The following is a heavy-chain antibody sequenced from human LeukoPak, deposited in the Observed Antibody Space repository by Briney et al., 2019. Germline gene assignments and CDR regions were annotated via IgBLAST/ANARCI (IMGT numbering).Heavy chain of an antibody. D-gene: IGHD2-2*01. CDR1: GYTFTSYG. V-gene: IGHV1-18*01. CDR2: ISAYNGNT. CDR3: ARRHIDCSTTTCYVDY. J-gene: IGHJ4*02. Sequence: ASVKVSCKASGYTFTSYGISWVRQAPGQGLEWMGWISAYNGNTNYAQKLQGRVTMTTDTSTSTAYMGLSRLRSDDTAVYYCARRHIDCSTTTCYVDYWGQGTLVTVSS.